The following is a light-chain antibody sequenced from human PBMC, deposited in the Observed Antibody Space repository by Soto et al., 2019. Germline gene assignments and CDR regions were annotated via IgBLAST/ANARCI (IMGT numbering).Light chain of an antibody. CDR3: QVWDGYNDHWV. Sequence: SYELTQPHSVSVAPGQTARITCGGNKIGSKSVHWYQQKPGQAPVLVVYDNNDRPSGIPERFSGSNSGNTATLTINRVEAGDEADYYCQVWDGYNDHWVFGGGTKLTVL. V-gene: IGLV3-21*02. CDR2: DNN. CDR1: KIGSKS. J-gene: IGLJ3*02.